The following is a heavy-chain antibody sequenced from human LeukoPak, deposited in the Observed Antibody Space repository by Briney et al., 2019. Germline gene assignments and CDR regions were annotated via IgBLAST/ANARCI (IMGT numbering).Heavy chain of an antibody. V-gene: IGHV3-49*04. Sequence: GGSLRLSCTASGFTFGDYAMSWVRQAPGKGLEWVGFIRSKAYGGTTEYAASVKGRFTISRDDSKTIAYLQMNVLQTEDTAVYYCTREGGYNRRSDYWGQGTLVTVSS. CDR2: IRSKAYGGTT. J-gene: IGHJ4*02. D-gene: IGHD1-14*01. CDR3: TREGGYNRRSDY. CDR1: GFTFGDYA.